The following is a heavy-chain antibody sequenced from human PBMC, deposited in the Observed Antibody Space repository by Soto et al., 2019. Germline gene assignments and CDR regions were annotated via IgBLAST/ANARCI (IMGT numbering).Heavy chain of an antibody. D-gene: IGHD3-3*01. CDR1: GGTFSSYA. Sequence: SVKVSCKASGGTFSSYAISWVRQAPGQGREWMGGIIPIFGTANYAQKFQGRVTITADESTSTAYMELSSLRSEDTAVYYCARDSSRAGHYDFWSGPYYYYGMDVWGQGXTVTVSS. CDR2: IIPIFGTA. V-gene: IGHV1-69*13. J-gene: IGHJ6*02. CDR3: ARDSSRAGHYDFWSGPYYYYGMDV.